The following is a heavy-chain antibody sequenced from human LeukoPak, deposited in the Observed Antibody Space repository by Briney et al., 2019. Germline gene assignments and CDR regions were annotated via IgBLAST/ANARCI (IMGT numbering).Heavy chain of an antibody. Sequence: GGSLTLSCAASGFTFRSYSMNWVRQAPGTRLECVSAINSDSNYIYYADSVQGRFTISRDNAKNSLYLQMNSLIAEHTAVYYCAVAYYYGSGDAFDIWGQGTKVTVSS. CDR2: INSDSNYI. J-gene: IGHJ3*02. V-gene: IGHV3-21*01. D-gene: IGHD3-10*01. CDR3: AVAYYYGSGDAFDI. CDR1: GFTFRSYS.